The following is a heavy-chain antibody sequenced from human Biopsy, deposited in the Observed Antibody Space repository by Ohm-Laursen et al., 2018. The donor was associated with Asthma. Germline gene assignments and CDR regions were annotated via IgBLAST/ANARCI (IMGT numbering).Heavy chain of an antibody. Sequence: SVKVSCKASGGMFGNYAISWVRQAPGLGLEWMGGISPIFGSSNYAQRFQGRVTITADIFTRTVYMELSGLRFDDTAIYYCARPSHNRDILYYYYHMDVWGQGTTVIVSS. CDR2: ISPIFGSS. V-gene: IGHV1-69*06. CDR1: GGMFGNYA. D-gene: IGHD3-3*02. CDR3: ARPSHNRDILYYYYHMDV. J-gene: IGHJ6*02.